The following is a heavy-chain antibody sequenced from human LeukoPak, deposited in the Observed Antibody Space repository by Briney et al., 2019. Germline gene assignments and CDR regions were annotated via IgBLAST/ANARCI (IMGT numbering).Heavy chain of an antibody. J-gene: IGHJ6*02. V-gene: IGHV3-23*01. CDR3: AKDKGWGYSTYDYYGMDV. D-gene: IGHD1-26*01. Sequence: GGSLRLSCAASGFTFRNYAMSWVRQAPGKGLEWVSGISGSGGSTYYADSVKGRFAISRDNSKNTLYLQMNSLRAEDTAVYYCAKDKGWGYSTYDYYGMDVWGQGTTVTVSS. CDR2: ISGSGGST. CDR1: GFTFRNYA.